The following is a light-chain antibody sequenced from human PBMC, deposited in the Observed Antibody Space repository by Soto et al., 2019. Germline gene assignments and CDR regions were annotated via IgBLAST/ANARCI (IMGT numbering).Light chain of an antibody. V-gene: IGKV3-20*01. CDR1: QSVAKNY. Sequence: ETVLTQSPGTLSLSPGERATLSCRASQSVAKNYVAWYQHTPGQGPRLLISGASSRATGIPDRFSGSGSGTDFTLTISRLQPEDFAVYYCLQYASEPLTFGGGTKVEI. CDR3: LQYASEPLT. CDR2: GAS. J-gene: IGKJ4*01.